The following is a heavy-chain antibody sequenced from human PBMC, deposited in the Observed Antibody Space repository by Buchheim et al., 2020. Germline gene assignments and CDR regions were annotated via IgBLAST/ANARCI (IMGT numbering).Heavy chain of an antibody. CDR3: ARDIEVVGATLYFDL. D-gene: IGHD1-26*01. J-gene: IGHJ2*01. Sequence: QVQLQEWGPGLVKPSETLSLSCTVSGGSIRSNYWSWIRQPPGKGLEYLGQVYHSGTTNYNPSLKNQVSISLDTSKNQFSLELRSVTAADTAVYYCARDIEVVGATLYFDLWGRGTL. CDR1: GGSIRSNY. CDR2: VYHSGTT. V-gene: IGHV4-59*01.